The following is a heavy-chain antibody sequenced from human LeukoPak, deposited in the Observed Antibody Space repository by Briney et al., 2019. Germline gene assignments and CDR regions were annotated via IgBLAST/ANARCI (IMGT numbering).Heavy chain of an antibody. CDR1: GGSISSSGYY. Sequence: PSETLSLTCIVSGGSISSSGYYWGWIRQPPGKGLEWIGSIYYSGSTYYNPSLKSRVTISVDTSKTQFSLKLSSVTAADTAVYYCARAIPAYYYDSSGIDAFDIWGQGTMVTVSS. CDR2: IYYSGST. D-gene: IGHD3-22*01. CDR3: ARAIPAYYYDSSGIDAFDI. V-gene: IGHV4-39*01. J-gene: IGHJ3*02.